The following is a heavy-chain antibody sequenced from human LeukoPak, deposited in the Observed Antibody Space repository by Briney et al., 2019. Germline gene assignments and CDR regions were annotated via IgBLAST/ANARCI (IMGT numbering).Heavy chain of an antibody. CDR3: ARGFHYYDSSGYHTFDY. CDR2: IIPIFGTA. J-gene: IGHJ4*02. CDR1: VGTFSSYA. D-gene: IGHD3-22*01. Sequence: ASVKVSCKSSVGTFSSYAISWVRQAPGQGLEWMGGIIPIFGTANYAQKFQGRVTITADESTSTAYMELSSLRSEDTAVYYCARGFHYYDSSGYHTFDYWGQGTLVTVSS. V-gene: IGHV1-69*13.